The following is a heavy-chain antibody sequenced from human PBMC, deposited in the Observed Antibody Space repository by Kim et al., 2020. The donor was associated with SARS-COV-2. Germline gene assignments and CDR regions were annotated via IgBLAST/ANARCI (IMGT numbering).Heavy chain of an antibody. D-gene: IGHD5-12*01. V-gene: IGHV3-7*03. CDR1: GFTFSSYW. CDR2: IKQDGSEK. Sequence: GGSLRLSCAASGFTFSSYWMSWVRQAPGKGLEWVANIKQDGSEKYYVDSVKGRFTISRDNAKNSLYLQMNSLRAEDTAVYYCARDEREMATINRDYYYGMDVWGQGTTVTVSS. CDR3: ARDEREMATINRDYYYGMDV. J-gene: IGHJ6*02.